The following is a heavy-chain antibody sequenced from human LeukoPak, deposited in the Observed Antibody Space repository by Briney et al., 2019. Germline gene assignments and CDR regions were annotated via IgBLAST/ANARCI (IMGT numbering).Heavy chain of an antibody. J-gene: IGHJ6*03. CDR3: ARVLRYCSGGNCYSGGLGYMDV. CDR2: ISGSGGST. D-gene: IGHD2-15*01. Sequence: GGTLRLSCAASGFTFSSYGMSWVRQAPGKGLEWVSAISGSGGSTYYADSVKGRFTISRDNAKNSLYLQMNSLRAEDTAVYYCARVLRYCSGGNCYSGGLGYMDVWGKGTTVTISS. V-gene: IGHV3-23*01. CDR1: GFTFSSYG.